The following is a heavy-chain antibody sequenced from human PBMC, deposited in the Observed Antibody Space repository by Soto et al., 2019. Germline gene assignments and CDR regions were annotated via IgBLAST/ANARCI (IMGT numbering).Heavy chain of an antibody. CDR1: GFTFGSYS. D-gene: IGHD3-3*02. CDR2: ISSSSSYI. Sequence: EVQLVESGGGLVKPGGSLRLSCAASGFTFGSYSMNWVRQAPGKGLEWVSSISSSSSYIYFADSVKGRFTISRDNAKNSLYLQMNSLRAEDTAVYYCARDHFWSGYYPLYYFDYWGQGTLVTVSS. J-gene: IGHJ4*02. V-gene: IGHV3-21*01. CDR3: ARDHFWSGYYPLYYFDY.